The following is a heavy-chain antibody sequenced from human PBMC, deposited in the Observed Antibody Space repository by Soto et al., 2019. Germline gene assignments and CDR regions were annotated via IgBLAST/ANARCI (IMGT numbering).Heavy chain of an antibody. J-gene: IGHJ5*02. D-gene: IGHD6-19*01. CDR1: GFTFSSYS. CDR2: ISSSSSYI. Sequence: EVQLVESGGGLVKPGGSLRLSCAASGFTFSSYSMNWVRQAPGKGLEWVSSISSSSSYIYYADSVKGRFTISRDNAKNSLYLQMKSLRAEDTAVYYCARDLEKVKGWPNWFDPWGQGTLVTVSS. V-gene: IGHV3-21*01. CDR3: ARDLEKVKGWPNWFDP.